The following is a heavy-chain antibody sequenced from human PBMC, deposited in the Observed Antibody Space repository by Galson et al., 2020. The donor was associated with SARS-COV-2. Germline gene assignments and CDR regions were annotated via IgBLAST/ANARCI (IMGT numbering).Heavy chain of an antibody. CDR3: ARDQGGGSYRLGFDY. Sequence: ASEKVSCKASGYTFTDYYMHWVRQAPGRGLEWMGWINPNSGGTNYAQKFQGRVTMTRDMSTSTAYMELSRLRSDDTAVYYCARDQGGGSYRLGFDYWGQGTLVTVSS. CDR1: GYTFTDYY. CDR2: INPNSGGT. D-gene: IGHD1-26*01. J-gene: IGHJ4*02. V-gene: IGHV1-2*02.